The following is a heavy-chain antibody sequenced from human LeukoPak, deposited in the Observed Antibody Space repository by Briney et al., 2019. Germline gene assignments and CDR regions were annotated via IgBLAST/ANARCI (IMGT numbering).Heavy chain of an antibody. V-gene: IGHV3-23*01. J-gene: IGHJ6*02. CDR3: AKDPAVLLWFGGAYGMDV. CDR1: GFTFSSYA. CDR2: ISGSGGST. D-gene: IGHD3-10*01. Sequence: PGGSLRLSCAASGFTFSSYAMSWVRQAPGKGLEWVSAISGSGGSTYYADSVKGRFTISRDNSKNTLYLQMNSLRAEDTAVYYCAKDPAVLLWFGGAYGMDVWGQGTTVTVSS.